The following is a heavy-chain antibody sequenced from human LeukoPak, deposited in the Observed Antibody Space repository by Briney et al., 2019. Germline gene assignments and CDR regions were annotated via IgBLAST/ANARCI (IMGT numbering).Heavy chain of an antibody. CDR2: INPSGGST. D-gene: IGHD6-19*01. J-gene: IGHJ4*02. Sequence: ASVKVSCKASGYTFTSYYMHWVRQAPGQGLEWMGIINPSGGSTSYAQKFQGRVAMTRDTSTSTVYMELSSLRSEDTAVYYCAREGRYSSGWPQGGYFDYWGQGTLVTVSS. CDR1: GYTFTSYY. V-gene: IGHV1-46*01. CDR3: AREGRYSSGWPQGGYFDY.